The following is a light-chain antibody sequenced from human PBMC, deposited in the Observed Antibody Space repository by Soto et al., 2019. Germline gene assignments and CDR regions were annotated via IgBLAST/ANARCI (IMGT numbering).Light chain of an antibody. J-gene: IGKJ3*01. CDR1: QNINSY. Sequence: EIVLTQSPATLSLPPGERATLSCRASQNINSYLARYQQKPGQAPRLHNYATSNRATGIPARFSGSGSGTDFTLSISSLEPEDFAVYYCQQRSSWPFTFGPGTKVDI. CDR3: QQRSSWPFT. CDR2: ATS. V-gene: IGKV3-11*01.